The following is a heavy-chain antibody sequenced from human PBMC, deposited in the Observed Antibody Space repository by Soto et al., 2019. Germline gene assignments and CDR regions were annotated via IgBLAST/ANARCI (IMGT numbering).Heavy chain of an antibody. V-gene: IGHV1-69*13. Sequence: ASVKVSCKASGGTFSSYAISWVRQAPGQGLEWMGGIIPIFGTANYAQKFQGRVTITADESTSTAYMELSSLRSEDTAVYYCARALLTNYDILTGSFLYYYYGMDVWGQGTTVTVSS. J-gene: IGHJ6*02. CDR3: ARALLTNYDILTGSFLYYYYGMDV. CDR2: IIPIFGTA. D-gene: IGHD3-9*01. CDR1: GGTFSSYA.